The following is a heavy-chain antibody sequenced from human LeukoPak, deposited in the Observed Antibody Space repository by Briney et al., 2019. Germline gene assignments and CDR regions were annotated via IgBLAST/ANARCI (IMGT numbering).Heavy chain of an antibody. D-gene: IGHD3-10*01. J-gene: IGHJ6*02. V-gene: IGHV3-53*01. CDR3: AKWRVRVVIRLHYYYYGRDV. CDR2: IYSGGSK. Sequence: GGSLRLSYAASGFTVSNNYMSWVRQATGEGLEWVSVIYSGGSKYYADSVKGRFTSFRDNSRNTRYLQMNSLGAEDTAVYYCAKWRVRVVIRLHYYYYGRDVWGQGTTVTVS. CDR1: GFTVSNNY.